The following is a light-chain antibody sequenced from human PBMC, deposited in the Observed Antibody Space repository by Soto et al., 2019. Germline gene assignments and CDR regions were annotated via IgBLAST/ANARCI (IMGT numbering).Light chain of an antibody. Sequence: EIVLTQSPGTLSLTKGERATLSCRASQSVSSSYLAWYQQKPGQAPRLLIYGASSRATGIPDRFSGSGSGTDFTLTISRLEPEDFAVYYCQQYGSSRTFCQGAMV. CDR1: QSVSSSY. V-gene: IGKV3-20*01. CDR2: GAS. CDR3: QQYGSSRT. J-gene: IGKJ1*01.